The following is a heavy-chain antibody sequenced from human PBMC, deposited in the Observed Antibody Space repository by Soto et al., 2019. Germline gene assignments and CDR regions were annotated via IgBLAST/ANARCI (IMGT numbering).Heavy chain of an antibody. CDR1: GYSFTTYW. CDR2: IYPGDSDT. Sequence: GESLKISCKASGYSFTTYWIGWVRQMPGKGLEWMGIIYPGDSDTRYSPSFQGQVTIPVDRSITTAYLQWSSLKASDTAMYYCARAVLVRKHLAYWGQGSLVTVSS. CDR3: ARAVLVRKHLAY. V-gene: IGHV5-51*01. J-gene: IGHJ1*01. D-gene: IGHD2-8*01.